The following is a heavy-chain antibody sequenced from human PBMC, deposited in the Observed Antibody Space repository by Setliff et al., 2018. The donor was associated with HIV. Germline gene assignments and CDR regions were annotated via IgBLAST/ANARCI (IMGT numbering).Heavy chain of an antibody. Sequence: SVKVSCKASRSTFNSHTINWVRQAPGQGLDWMGRIIPILGVANYAQRFQGKVTITADKSTSTAYMELTSLRSDDTAVYYCARVNSDAFDVWGQGTKVTVSS. J-gene: IGHJ3*01. CDR1: RSTFNSHT. V-gene: IGHV1-69*02. CDR3: ARVNSDAFDV. CDR2: IIPILGVA.